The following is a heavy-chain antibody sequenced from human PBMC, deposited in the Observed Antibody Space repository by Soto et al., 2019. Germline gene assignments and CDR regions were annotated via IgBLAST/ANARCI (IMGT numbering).Heavy chain of an antibody. V-gene: IGHV3-23*01. D-gene: IGHD6-13*01. CDR2: ISSSGGSV. Sequence: GGSLRRSCTASGFTFSSYAMSWVRQAPGKGPEWVSAISSSGGSVYYADSVRGRFTISRDNSKNLLSLQMNSLRAEDTAVYHCAKNRSEGYGSSPHWAPGTLVTVSS. CDR3: AKNRSEGYGSSPH. CDR1: GFTFSSYA. J-gene: IGHJ4*01.